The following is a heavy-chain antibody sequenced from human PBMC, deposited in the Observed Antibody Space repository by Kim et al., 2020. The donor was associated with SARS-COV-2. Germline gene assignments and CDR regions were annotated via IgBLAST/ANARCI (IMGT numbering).Heavy chain of an antibody. J-gene: IGHJ5*02. CDR2: IYYSGST. D-gene: IGHD6-13*01. CDR3: ARAEIAAAGPWFDP. CDR1: GGSISSYY. V-gene: IGHV4-59*13. Sequence: SETLSLTCTVSGGSISSYYWSWIRQPPGKGLEWIGYIYYSGSTNYNPSLKSRVTISVDTSKNQFSLKLSSVTAADTAVYYCARAEIAAAGPWFDPWGQGTLVTVSS.